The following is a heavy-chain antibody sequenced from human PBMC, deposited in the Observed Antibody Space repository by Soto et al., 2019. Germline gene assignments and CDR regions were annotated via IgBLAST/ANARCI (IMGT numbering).Heavy chain of an antibody. CDR3: ARADAPRRVLDF. CDR2: IYYSGST. CDR1: GGSISSGGYY. D-gene: IGHD3-10*01. Sequence: SETLSLTCTVSGGSISSGGYYWSWIRQHPGKGLEWIGYIYYSGSTYYNPSLKSRVTISVDTSKNQFSLKLSSVTAADTAVYYCARADAPRRVLDFWGQGPTVTVSS. V-gene: IGHV4-31*03. J-gene: IGHJ6*02.